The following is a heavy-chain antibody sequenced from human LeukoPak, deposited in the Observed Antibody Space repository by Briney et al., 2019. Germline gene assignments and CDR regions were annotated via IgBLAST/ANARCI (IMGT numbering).Heavy chain of an antibody. V-gene: IGHV1-69*05. CDR3: ATTKPAAIMGWFDP. J-gene: IGHJ5*02. CDR2: IIPIFGTA. D-gene: IGHD2-2*02. CDR1: GGTFSSYA. Sequence: SVKVSCKASGGTFSSYAISWVRQAPGQGLEWMGGIIPIFGTANYAQKSQGRVTITTDESTSTAYMELSSLRSEDTAVYYCATTKPAAIMGWFDPWGQGTLVTVSS.